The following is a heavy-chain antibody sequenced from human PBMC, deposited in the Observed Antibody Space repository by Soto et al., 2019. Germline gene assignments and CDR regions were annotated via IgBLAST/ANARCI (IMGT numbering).Heavy chain of an antibody. D-gene: IGHD1-20*01. CDR1: WFTFSSSG. Sequence: PXGPLRLCFAASWFTFSSSGMHWVRQAPGKGLEWVAVISYDGSNKFYADSVKGRFTISRDNFRNTLYLQMNSMRAEDTAVYYCAKDFHSWKYFDYWGQGTLVTVSS. J-gene: IGHJ4*02. CDR2: ISYDGSNK. V-gene: IGHV3-30*18. CDR3: AKDFHSWKYFDY.